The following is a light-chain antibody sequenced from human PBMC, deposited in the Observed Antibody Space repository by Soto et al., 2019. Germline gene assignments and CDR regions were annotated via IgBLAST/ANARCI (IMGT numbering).Light chain of an antibody. CDR3: HQSYSSLVYT. V-gene: IGKV1-39*01. Sequence: DIQMTQSPSSLSASVGDRVTITCRASQNIGTYLNWYQQKPGKAPTVLIYTASTLQSGVPSRFSGSGSGTDFTLTINSLQPEDSATYYCHQSYSSLVYTFGPGTKLDIK. CDR1: QNIGTY. J-gene: IGKJ2*01. CDR2: TAS.